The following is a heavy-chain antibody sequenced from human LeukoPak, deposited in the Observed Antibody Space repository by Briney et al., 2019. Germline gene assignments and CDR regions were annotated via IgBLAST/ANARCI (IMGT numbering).Heavy chain of an antibody. CDR1: GFTFSSYE. CDR3: AELGITMIGGV. D-gene: IGHD3-10*02. V-gene: IGHV3-48*03. J-gene: IGHJ6*04. CDR2: INSSESTI. Sequence: SGGSLRLSCAASGFTFSSYEMNWVRQGPGKGLEWVSYINSSESTIYYADSVKGRFTISRDNAKNSLYLQMNSLRAEDTAVYYCAELGITMIGGVWGKGTTVTISS.